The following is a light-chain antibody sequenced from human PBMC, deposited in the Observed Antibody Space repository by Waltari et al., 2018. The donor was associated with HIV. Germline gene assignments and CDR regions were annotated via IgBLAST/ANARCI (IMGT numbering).Light chain of an antibody. Sequence: QAVVTQEPSLTVSPGGTVTLTCGSSTGAVTSGHYPYWFQQKPGQAPRTLIYDTSNRHSWTPARFSGSLLGGKAALTLSGAQPEDEAEYYCFLSYSGAHGVFGGGTKLTVL. V-gene: IGLV7-46*01. CDR2: DTS. CDR3: FLSYSGAHGV. J-gene: IGLJ3*02. CDR1: TGAVTSGHY.